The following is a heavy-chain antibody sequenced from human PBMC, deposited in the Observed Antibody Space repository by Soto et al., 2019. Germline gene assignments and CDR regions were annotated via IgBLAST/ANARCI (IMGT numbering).Heavy chain of an antibody. CDR2: ISSSSSYI. J-gene: IGHJ6*03. V-gene: IGHV3-21*01. CDR1: GFTFSSYS. Sequence: GGSLRLSCAASGFTFSSYSMNWVRQAPWKGLEWVSSISSSSSYIYYADSVKGRFTISRDNAKNSLYLQMNSLRAEDTAVYYCARDERLDCSSTSCYAESYYYYYMDVWGKGTTVTVSS. D-gene: IGHD2-2*01. CDR3: ARDERLDCSSTSCYAESYYYYYMDV.